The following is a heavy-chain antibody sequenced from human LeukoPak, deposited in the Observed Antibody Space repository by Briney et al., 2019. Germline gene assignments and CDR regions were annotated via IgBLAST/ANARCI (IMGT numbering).Heavy chain of an antibody. V-gene: IGHV4-4*07. Sequence: PSETLSLTCSVSGGSISNYYWSWIRQPAGKGLEWIGRIYTSGSTDYNPSLKSRVTMSLDTSKNQFSLQLTSVTAADTAIYYCATNRAGTYDRPFDIWGQGTMVTVSS. CDR2: IYTSGST. CDR1: GGSISNYY. J-gene: IGHJ3*02. D-gene: IGHD1-26*01. CDR3: ATNRAGTYDRPFDI.